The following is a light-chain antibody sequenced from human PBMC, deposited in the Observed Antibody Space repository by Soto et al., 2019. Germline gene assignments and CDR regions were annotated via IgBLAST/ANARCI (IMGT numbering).Light chain of an antibody. CDR3: QQYGSSLFT. J-gene: IGKJ3*01. CDR2: GAS. Sequence: EIVLTQSPGTLSLSPGERATLSCRASQSVRSSYLAWYQQKPGQAPRLLISGASSRATGITDRFSGSGSGTDFTLTISRLEPEDFAVYYCQQYGSSLFTFGPGTKVDIK. V-gene: IGKV3-20*01. CDR1: QSVRSSY.